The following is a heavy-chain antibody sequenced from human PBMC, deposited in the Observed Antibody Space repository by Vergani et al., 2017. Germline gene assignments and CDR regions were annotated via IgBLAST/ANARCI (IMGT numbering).Heavy chain of an antibody. Sequence: EVQLVESGGTLVQPGGSLRLSCVASGFTFSNSWMSWVRQAPGKGLEWVANIKKDGSTKHYVDTVKGRFTVSRDNAKMSLFLQMDSLRGEDTAVYYCAEDRSRESGETYYGAKVIWGEETTVTVAS. CDR2: IKKDGSTK. J-gene: IGHJ3*02. V-gene: IGHV3-7*01. D-gene: IGHD4-23*01. CDR1: GFTFSNSW. CDR3: AEDRSRESGETYYGAKVI.